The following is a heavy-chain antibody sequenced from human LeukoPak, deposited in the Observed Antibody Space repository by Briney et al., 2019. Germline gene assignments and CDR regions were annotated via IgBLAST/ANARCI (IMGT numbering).Heavy chain of an antibody. V-gene: IGHV3-23*01. CDR1: GFTFSSYA. CDR2: ISYTGGDT. D-gene: IGHD1-1*01. Sequence: GGSLRLSCAASGFTFSSYAMSWVRQAPGKGLEWVSAISYTGGDTYYADSVKGRFTISRANSKNTLYLQMNSLRADDTAVYYCVKRATRYFDYWGQGTLVTVSS. J-gene: IGHJ4*02. CDR3: VKRATRYFDY.